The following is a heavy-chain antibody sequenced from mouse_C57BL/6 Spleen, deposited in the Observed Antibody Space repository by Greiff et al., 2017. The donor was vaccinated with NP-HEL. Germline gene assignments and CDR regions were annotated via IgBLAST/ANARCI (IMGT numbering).Heavy chain of an antibody. V-gene: IGHV1-81*01. CDR2: IYPRSGNT. D-gene: IGHD2-4*01. J-gene: IGHJ4*01. CDR1: GYTFTSYG. Sequence: VKLMESGAELARPGASVKLSCKASGYTFTSYGISWVKQRTGQGLEWIGEIYPRSGNTYYNEKFKGKATLTADKSSSTAYMELRSLTSEDSAVYFCARSDDYPPMDYWGQGTSVTVSS. CDR3: ARSDDYPPMDY.